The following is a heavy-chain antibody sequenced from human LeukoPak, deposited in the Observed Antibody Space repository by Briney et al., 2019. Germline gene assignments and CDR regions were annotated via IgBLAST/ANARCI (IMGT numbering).Heavy chain of an antibody. CDR2: IYYSGTT. CDR1: RASISSPNYF. J-gene: IGHJ3*01. CDR3: ASLRKRGGAFDL. Sequence: PSETLSLTCSVSRASISSPNYFWGWIRQSPGKGLEWTVNIYYSGTTYYNPSVPSLKGRVTVLIDTSKNQFSLRLRSVTAADSAVYYCASLRKRGGAFDLWGQGKVVTVSS. V-gene: IGHV4-39*07.